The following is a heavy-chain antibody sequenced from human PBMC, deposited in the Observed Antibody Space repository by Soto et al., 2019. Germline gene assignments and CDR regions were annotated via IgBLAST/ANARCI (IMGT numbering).Heavy chain of an antibody. CDR1: GGSVSSGSYY. V-gene: IGHV4-61*01. J-gene: IGHJ5*02. CDR2: IYYSGST. Sequence: PSETLSLTCTVSGGSVSSGSYYWSWIRQPPGKGLEWIGYIYYSGSTNYNPSLKSRVTISVDTSKNQFSLKLSSVTAADTAVYYCATHSISPDYDFWSGRSNNWFDPWGQGTLVTVSS. D-gene: IGHD3-3*01. CDR3: ATHSISPDYDFWSGRSNNWFDP.